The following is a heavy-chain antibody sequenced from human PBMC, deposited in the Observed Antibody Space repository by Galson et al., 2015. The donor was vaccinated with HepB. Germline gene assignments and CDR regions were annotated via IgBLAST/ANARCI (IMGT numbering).Heavy chain of an antibody. J-gene: IGHJ6*02. Sequence: SLRLSCAAAGFSFSSFDMHWVRQAPGKGLEWVACMRYDGSNKYYGDSVKGRFTISRDNSKNTLYLQMNSLRAEDTAVYYCAKDLYGGDAYYFYGMDVWGQGTTVTVSS. V-gene: IGHV3-30*02. CDR3: AKDLYGGDAYYFYGMDV. CDR2: MRYDGSNK. CDR1: GFSFSSFD. D-gene: IGHD4-23*01.